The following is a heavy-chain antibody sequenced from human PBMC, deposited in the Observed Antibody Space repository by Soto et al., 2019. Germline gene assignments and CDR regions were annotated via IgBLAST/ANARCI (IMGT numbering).Heavy chain of an antibody. Sequence: QVQLVQSGGEVKKPGASVTVSCKASGYTFINYHITWVRQAPGQGLEWMAWINTYNGMTDYAQRFQGRVTMTRDTSTNTAYMELRNLGSDVTAVYFCAKSPRGEMATDWGQGTLGTVSS. V-gene: IGHV1-18*01. CDR1: GYTFINYH. J-gene: IGHJ4*02. CDR3: AKSPRGEMATD. CDR2: INTYNGMT. D-gene: IGHD5-12*01.